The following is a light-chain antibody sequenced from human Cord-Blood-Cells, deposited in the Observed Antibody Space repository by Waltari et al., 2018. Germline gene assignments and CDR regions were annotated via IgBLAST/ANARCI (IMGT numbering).Light chain of an antibody. Sequence: SYVLTQPPSVSVAPGKTARITCGGNNIGSKSVHWYQQKPGQAPVLVIYHDSDRPSGIPERFSGSNSGNTATLTISRVEAGDEADYYCQVWDSSSDHYVFGTGTKVTVL. V-gene: IGLV3-21*04. CDR1: NIGSKS. J-gene: IGLJ1*01. CDR3: QVWDSSSDHYV. CDR2: HDS.